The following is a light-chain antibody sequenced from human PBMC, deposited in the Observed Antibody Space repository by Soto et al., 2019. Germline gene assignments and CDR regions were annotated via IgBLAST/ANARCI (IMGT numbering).Light chain of an antibody. J-gene: IGKJ4*01. V-gene: IGKV3-11*01. CDR2: DAS. Sequence: DIVLTQSPATLSLSPGKRATLSCRASQSVRSYLAWYQQKPGQAPRLLIYDASNRATGIPDMFSGGGSGTDFTLTISSLEPEHFAFYYCQQRSNWPLTFGGGTKVE. CDR3: QQRSNWPLT. CDR1: QSVRSY.